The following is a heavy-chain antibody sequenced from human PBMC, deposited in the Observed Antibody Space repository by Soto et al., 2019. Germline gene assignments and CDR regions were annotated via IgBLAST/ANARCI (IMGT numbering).Heavy chain of an antibody. J-gene: IGHJ4*02. V-gene: IGHV3-48*03. D-gene: IGHD6-19*01. CDR1: GFTLSTYE. Sequence: EVQLVQSGGGLVQPGGPLRLSCAVSGFTLSTYEMNWVRQAPGKGLEWISYISSNGKTINYAHFVRGRFTIPRDNFKNSRFLQVTSLRTEDTAAYFGARCLGRGWPYFDYWGEGAPVTVCS. CDR3: ARCLGRGWPYFDY. CDR2: ISSNGKTI.